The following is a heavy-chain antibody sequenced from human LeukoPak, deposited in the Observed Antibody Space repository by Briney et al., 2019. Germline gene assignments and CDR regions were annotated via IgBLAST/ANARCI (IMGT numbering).Heavy chain of an antibody. V-gene: IGHV3-48*04. J-gene: IGHJ4*02. CDR1: GFTFSTKS. CDR3: ARSASGWYYFDY. D-gene: IGHD6-19*01. CDR2: ISSSSGVTV. Sequence: GGSLRLSCAVSGFTFSTKSMNWVRRAPGNGLERVSYISSSSGVTVYYADSVKGRFTISKDNAKNSLYLQMNSLRAEDTAVYYCARSASGWYYFDYWGQGTLVTVSS.